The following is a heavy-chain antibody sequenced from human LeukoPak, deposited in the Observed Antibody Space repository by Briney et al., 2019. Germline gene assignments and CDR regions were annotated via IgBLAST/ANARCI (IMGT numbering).Heavy chain of an antibody. Sequence: PSETLSLTCIVSGGSISSGSYFWSWIRQPAGKGLEWIGRINTSGSTNYNPSLKSRVTISVDTSKDQFSLKLNSVTAADTAVYYCARGSSWYDYWGQGTLVTVSS. J-gene: IGHJ4*02. CDR3: ARGSSWYDY. CDR1: GGSISSGSYF. V-gene: IGHV4-61*02. CDR2: INTSGST. D-gene: IGHD6-13*01.